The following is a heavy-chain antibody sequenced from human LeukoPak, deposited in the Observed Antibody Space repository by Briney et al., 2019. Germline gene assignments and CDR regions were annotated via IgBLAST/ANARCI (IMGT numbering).Heavy chain of an antibody. D-gene: IGHD2-15*01. CDR3: ARDVYCSGGSCPRGYYYYGMDV. V-gene: IGHV3-48*04. Sequence: GGSLRLSCAASGFTFSSYAMSWVRQAPGKGLEWVSYISSSGSTIYYADSVRGRFTISRDNAKNSLYLQMNSLRAEDTAVYYCARDVYCSGGSCPRGYYYYGMDVWGQGTTVTVSS. J-gene: IGHJ6*02. CDR2: ISSSGSTI. CDR1: GFTFSSYA.